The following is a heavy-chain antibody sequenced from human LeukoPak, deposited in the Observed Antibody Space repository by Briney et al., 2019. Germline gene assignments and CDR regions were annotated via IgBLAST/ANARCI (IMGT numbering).Heavy chain of an antibody. CDR1: GYTFTSYD. CDR3: ARATKDIAGASYYMDV. J-gene: IGHJ6*03. D-gene: IGHD2-15*01. Sequence: ASVKVSCKASGYTFTSYDINWVRQATGQGLEWMGWMNPKSGNTGYAQKFQGRVTMTRNTSISTAYMELSSLRSEDTAVYYCARATKDIAGASYYMDVWGKGTTVTVSS. V-gene: IGHV1-8*01. CDR2: MNPKSGNT.